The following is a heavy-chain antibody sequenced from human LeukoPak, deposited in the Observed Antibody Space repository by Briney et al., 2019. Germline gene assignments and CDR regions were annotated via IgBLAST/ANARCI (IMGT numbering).Heavy chain of an antibody. CDR1: GASLSSGSYY. CDR2: IYPSGST. V-gene: IGHV4-61*10. Sequence: PSETLSLTCTVSGASLSSGSYYWSWIRQPAGKGLEWIGRIYPSGSTDYNPSLKSRVTISIDTSKNQFSLKLSSVTAADTAVYYCARAGYPYFFDYWGQGILVTVSS. CDR3: ARAGYPYFFDY. J-gene: IGHJ4*02. D-gene: IGHD3-9*01.